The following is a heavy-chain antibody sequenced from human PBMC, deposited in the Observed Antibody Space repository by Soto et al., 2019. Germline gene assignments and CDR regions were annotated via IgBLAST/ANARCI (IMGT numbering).Heavy chain of an antibody. Sequence: QVQLAESGGGVVQPGRSLRLSCAASGFIFSNYAMHWVRQAPGKGLEWVAFISYDGSNKYYADSVKGRFTISRDNCKNPLDLQMSSLKAEDTAVYYCARRRVETVMDQGGMDVWGQGTTVTVSS. CDR3: ARRRVETVMDQGGMDV. V-gene: IGHV3-30-3*01. J-gene: IGHJ6*02. CDR2: ISYDGSNK. D-gene: IGHD5-18*01. CDR1: GFIFSNYA.